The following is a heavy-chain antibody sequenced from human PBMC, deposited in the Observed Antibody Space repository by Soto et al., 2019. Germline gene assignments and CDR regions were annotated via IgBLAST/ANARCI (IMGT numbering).Heavy chain of an antibody. J-gene: IGHJ3*02. CDR2: INPKSGGT. D-gene: IGHD4-4*01. Sequence: QVQLVQSGAEVKKPGASVKVSCKASGYTFTGYYMHWVRQAPGQGLEWMGWINPKSGGTNYAQKFQGWVHMTRDTSISTAYMELSRLRADDTAVYYFVRGMTTTTGGGFEIWGQGTMVTVSS. CDR1: GYTFTGYY. CDR3: VRGMTTTTGGGFEI. V-gene: IGHV1-2*04.